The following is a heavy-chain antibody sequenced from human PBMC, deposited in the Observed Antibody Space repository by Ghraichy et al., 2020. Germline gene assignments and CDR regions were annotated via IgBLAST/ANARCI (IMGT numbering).Heavy chain of an antibody. D-gene: IGHD3-10*01. CDR3: ARDYYGSGSYYNVEKWDP. J-gene: IGHJ5*02. CDR1: GYTFTSYG. V-gene: IGHV1-18*01. CDR2: ISAYNGNT. Sequence: ASVKVSCKASGYTFTSYGISWVRQAPGQGLEWMGWISAYNGNTNYAQKLQGRVTMTTDTSTSTAYMELRSLRSDDTAVYYCARDYYGSGSYYNVEKWDPWGQGTLVTVSS.